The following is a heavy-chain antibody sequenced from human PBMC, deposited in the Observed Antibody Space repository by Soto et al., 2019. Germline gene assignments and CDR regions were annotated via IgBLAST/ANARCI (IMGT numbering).Heavy chain of an antibody. CDR1: GFTFGNYW. D-gene: IGHD3-9*01. J-gene: IGHJ4*02. CDR2: IKEDGRDK. Sequence: GGSLRLSCAASGFTFGNYWMSWVRQAPGKGLEWVANIKEDGRDKFYVDSVKGRFTISSDNAKNSLFLQMNSLRVEDTGVYYCARDVPRTRYYDSSGSGGQGTLVTVSS. V-gene: IGHV3-7*01. CDR3: ARDVPRTRYYDSSGS.